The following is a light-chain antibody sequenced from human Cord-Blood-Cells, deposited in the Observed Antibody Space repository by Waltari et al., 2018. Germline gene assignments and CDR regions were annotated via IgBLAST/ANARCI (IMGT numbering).Light chain of an antibody. CDR3: SSYAGSNNLV. CDR2: EVS. J-gene: IGLJ2*01. CDR1: SSDVGGYNY. Sequence: QSALTQPPSASGSPGQSVTISCTGTSSDVGGYNYVSWYQQHPGKAPKLMISEVSKRPAGVPGRVSGSKSGTSASLIVAGLAAEDEADYYCSSYAGSNNLVFGGGTKLTVL. V-gene: IGLV2-8*01.